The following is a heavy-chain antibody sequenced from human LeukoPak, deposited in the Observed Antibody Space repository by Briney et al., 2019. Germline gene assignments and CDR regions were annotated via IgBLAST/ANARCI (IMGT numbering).Heavy chain of an antibody. CDR3: ARGRRITFGGVIYTFFDY. CDR2: MNPNSGNT. J-gene: IGHJ4*02. V-gene: IGHV1-8*01. CDR1: GYTFTSYD. D-gene: IGHD3-16*02. Sequence: ASVKVSCKASGYTFTSYDINWVRQATGQGLEWMGWMNPNSGNTGYAQKFQGRVTMTRNTPISTAYMELSSLRSEDTAVYYCARGRRITFGGVIYTFFDYWGQGTLVTVSS.